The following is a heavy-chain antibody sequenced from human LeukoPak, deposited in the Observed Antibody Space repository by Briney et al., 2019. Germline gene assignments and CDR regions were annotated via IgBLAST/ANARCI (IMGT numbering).Heavy chain of an antibody. D-gene: IGHD1-1*01. CDR1: GFTFSSYS. CDR2: ITASGTAM. J-gene: IGHJ4*02. Sequence: GGSLRLSCAASGFTFSSYSMNWVRQAPGKGLEWVSHITASGTAMFYADSVKGRFTISRDNAKNSLYLQMNSLRAEDTAIYFCAKPSWTITEGDYWGQGTLVTVSS. CDR3: AKPSWTITEGDY. V-gene: IGHV3-48*01.